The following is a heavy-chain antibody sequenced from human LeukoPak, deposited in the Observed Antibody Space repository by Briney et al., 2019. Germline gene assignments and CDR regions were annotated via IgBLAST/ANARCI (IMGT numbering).Heavy chain of an antibody. J-gene: IGHJ4*02. CDR2: IYHNGST. CDR3: ARDQRGDTFGGVIAHNK. Sequence: SETLSLTCTVSGGSISSGGYYWSWIRQPPGKGLEWIGYIYHNGSTYYNPSLKSRVTISVDTSKNQFSLKLSSVTAADTAVYYCARDQRGDTFGGVIAHNKWGQGTLVTVSS. D-gene: IGHD3-16*02. V-gene: IGHV4-30-2*01. CDR1: GGSISSGGYY.